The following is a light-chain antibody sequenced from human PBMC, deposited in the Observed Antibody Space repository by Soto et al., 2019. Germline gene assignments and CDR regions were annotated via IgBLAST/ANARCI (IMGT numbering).Light chain of an antibody. J-gene: IGKJ1*01. CDR1: QSVSSSY. V-gene: IGKV3-15*01. CDR3: HQYNFWPT. Sequence: EIVLTQSPGTLSLSAGERVTLSCRASQSVSSSYLAWYQQKPGQSPRLLIYGTSTRATGIPARFSGSGSGTDFTLTISSLQSEDFAVYYCHQYNFWPTFGQGTKVDIK. CDR2: GTS.